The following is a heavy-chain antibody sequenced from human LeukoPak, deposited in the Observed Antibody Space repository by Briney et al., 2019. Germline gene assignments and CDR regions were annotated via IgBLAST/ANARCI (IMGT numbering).Heavy chain of an antibody. CDR1: GYTFTSYG. CDR3: ARAGETIFGAPNWFDP. Sequence: APVKVSCKASGYTFTSYGISWVRQAAGQGLEWMGWISAYNGNTNYAQKLQGRVTMTTDTSTSTAYMELRSLRSDDTAVYYCARAGETIFGAPNWFDPWGQGTLVTVSS. V-gene: IGHV1-18*01. J-gene: IGHJ5*02. CDR2: ISAYNGNT. D-gene: IGHD3-3*01.